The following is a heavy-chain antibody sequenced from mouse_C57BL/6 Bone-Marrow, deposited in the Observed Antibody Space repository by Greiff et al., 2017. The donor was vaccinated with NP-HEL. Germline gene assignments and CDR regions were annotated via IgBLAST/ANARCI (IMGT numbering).Heavy chain of an antibody. CDR3: ARNGYYYGRDYFDY. J-gene: IGHJ2*01. V-gene: IGHV1-55*01. D-gene: IGHD1-1*01. Sequence: VQLQQPGAELVKPGASVKMSCKASGYTFTSYWITWVKQRPGQGLEWIGDIYPGSGSTNYNEKFKSKATLTVDTSSSTAYMQLSSLTSEDSAVYYCARNGYYYGRDYFDYWGQGTTLTVSS. CDR2: IYPGSGST. CDR1: GYTFTSYW.